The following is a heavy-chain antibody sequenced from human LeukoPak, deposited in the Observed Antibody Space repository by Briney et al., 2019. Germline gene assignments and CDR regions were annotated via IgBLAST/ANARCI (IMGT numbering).Heavy chain of an antibody. D-gene: IGHD2-15*01. CDR2: INHSGST. CDR3: ARGRRVVVVVAAIPSMDV. Sequence: SETLSLTCAVYGRSFSGYYWSWIRQPPGKGLEWIGEINHSGSTNYNPSLKSRVTISVDTSKNQFSLKLSSVTAADTAVYYCARGRRVVVVVAAIPSMDVWGKGTTVTVSS. V-gene: IGHV4-34*01. J-gene: IGHJ6*03. CDR1: GRSFSGYY.